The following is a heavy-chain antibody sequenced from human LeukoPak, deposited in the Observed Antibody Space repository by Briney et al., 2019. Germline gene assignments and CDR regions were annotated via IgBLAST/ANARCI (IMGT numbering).Heavy chain of an antibody. CDR3: ARDFGVDIPPGFDP. J-gene: IGHJ5*02. Sequence: PGGSLRLSCAASGFTFSSYAMSWVRQAPGKGLEWVAFIRYDGSNKYYADSVKGRFTISRDNSKNTLYLQMNSLRAEDTAVYYCARDFGVDIPPGFDPWGQGTLVTVSS. CDR1: GFTFSSYA. CDR2: IRYDGSNK. V-gene: IGHV3-30*02. D-gene: IGHD3-3*01.